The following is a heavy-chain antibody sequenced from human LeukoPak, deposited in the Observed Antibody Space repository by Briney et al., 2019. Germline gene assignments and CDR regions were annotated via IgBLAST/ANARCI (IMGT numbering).Heavy chain of an antibody. D-gene: IGHD5-18*01. V-gene: IGHV3-21*01. CDR3: ARDGGGYENA. Sequence: KAGGSLRLSCAASGFTFSSYSMNWVRQAPGKGLEWVSSISSTSSYIYYVDSVEGRFTISRDNAKNSPYLQMNSLRAEDTAVYYCARDGGGYENAWGQGTLVTVSS. CDR1: GFTFSSYS. J-gene: IGHJ1*01. CDR2: ISSTSSYI.